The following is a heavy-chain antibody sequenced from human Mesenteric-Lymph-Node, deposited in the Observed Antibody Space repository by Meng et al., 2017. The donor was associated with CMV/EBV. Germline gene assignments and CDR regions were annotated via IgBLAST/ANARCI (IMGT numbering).Heavy chain of an antibody. CDR2: VFYSGST. CDR1: GGSISSYY. V-gene: IGHV4-59*01. CDR3: ARRVEYYYDSSGYLGGWYFDY. Sequence: GSLRLSCTVSGGSISSYYWSWIRQPPGKGLEWIGYVFYSGSTNYNPSLKSRVTISVDTSKNQFSLKLSSVTAADTAVYYCARRVEYYYDSSGYLGGWYFDYWGQGTLVTVSS. J-gene: IGHJ4*02. D-gene: IGHD3-22*01.